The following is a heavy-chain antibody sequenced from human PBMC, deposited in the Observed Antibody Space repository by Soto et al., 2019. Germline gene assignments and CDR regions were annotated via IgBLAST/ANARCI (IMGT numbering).Heavy chain of an antibody. D-gene: IGHD3-22*01. V-gene: IGHV3-64D*06. J-gene: IGHJ4*02. CDR2: ISSNGGST. CDR1: GFTFSSYA. Sequence: GGSLRLSCSASGFTFSSYAMHWVRQAPGKGLEYVSAISSNGGSTYYADSVKGRFTISRDNSKNTLYLQMSSLRAEDTAVYYCAASRINMIVVDSKHDYWGQGPLVTVSS. CDR3: AASRINMIVVDSKHDY.